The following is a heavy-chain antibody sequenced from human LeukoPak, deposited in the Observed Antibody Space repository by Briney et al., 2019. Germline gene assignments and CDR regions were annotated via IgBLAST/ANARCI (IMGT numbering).Heavy chain of an antibody. V-gene: IGHV4-39*07. CDR3: ARAPSWFGP. J-gene: IGHJ5*02. CDR1: GGSISSSSYY. Sequence: SETLSLTCTVSGGSISSSSYYWGWIRQPPGKGLEWIGSIYYSGSTYYNPSLKSRVTISVDTSKNQFSLKLSSVTAADTAVYYCARAPSWFGPWGQGTLVTVSS. CDR2: IYYSGST.